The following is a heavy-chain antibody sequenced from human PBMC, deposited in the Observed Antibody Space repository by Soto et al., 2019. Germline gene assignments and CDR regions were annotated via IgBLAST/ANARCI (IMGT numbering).Heavy chain of an antibody. CDR3: AREDAYSYGYTTTLDY. CDR1: GYTFTSYG. V-gene: IGHV1-18*01. Sequence: QVQLVQSGAEVKKPGASVKVSCKASGYTFTSYGISWLRQAPGQGLEWLGWISAYNGNTNYAQKLQGRVTMTTDTSKRTAYMELRSLRSDDTAVYYCAREDAYSYGYTTTLDYWGQGTLVTVSS. J-gene: IGHJ4*02. D-gene: IGHD5-18*01. CDR2: ISAYNGNT.